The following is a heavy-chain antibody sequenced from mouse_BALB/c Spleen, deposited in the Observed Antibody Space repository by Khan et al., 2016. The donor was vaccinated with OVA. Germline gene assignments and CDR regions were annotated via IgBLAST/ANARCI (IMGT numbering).Heavy chain of an antibody. CDR3: ASHLTWSVTK. V-gene: IGHV5-6*01. Sequence: EVQLQESGGDLVKPGGSLKLSCAASGFSFSSTGMSWVSQTPDKRLEWVATISSAGDYTNYPDNVQGRFTISRDNANNTLYLQMSSLKSEDTAMFYCASHLTWSVTKWGQGTMVTVSS. CDR1: GFSFSSTG. J-gene: IGHJ3*02. CDR2: ISSAGDYT. D-gene: IGHD2-3*01.